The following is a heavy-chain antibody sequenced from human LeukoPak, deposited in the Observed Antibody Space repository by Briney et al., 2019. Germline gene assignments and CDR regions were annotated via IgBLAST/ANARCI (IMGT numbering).Heavy chain of an antibody. V-gene: IGHV3-74*01. D-gene: IGHD4-11*01. CDR3: ARVRDDYTYFDC. Sequence: GGSLRLSCAASGFTFSSYWMHWVRQAPGMGLRWVSRINSDGSRTTYADSVRGRFTISRDNAKSTLYLQMNSLRAEDTAVYYCARVRDDYTYFDCWGQGTLVTVSS. CDR2: INSDGSRT. CDR1: GFTFSSYW. J-gene: IGHJ4*02.